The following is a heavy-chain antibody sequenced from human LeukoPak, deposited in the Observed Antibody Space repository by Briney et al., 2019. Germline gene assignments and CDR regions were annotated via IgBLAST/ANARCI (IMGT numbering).Heavy chain of an antibody. V-gene: IGHV1-18*04. CDR3: ARSSGGYSSGWYPYYFDY. CDR2: ISAYSGNT. Sequence: ASVKVFCKASGYSFSSYGISWLRQAPGQGLEWMGWISAYSGNTNYAQKLQGRLTMTPDTSTSTAYMELRSLRSDDTAVYYCARSSGGYSSGWYPYYFDYWGQGTLVTVSS. D-gene: IGHD6-19*01. CDR1: GYSFSSYG. J-gene: IGHJ4*02.